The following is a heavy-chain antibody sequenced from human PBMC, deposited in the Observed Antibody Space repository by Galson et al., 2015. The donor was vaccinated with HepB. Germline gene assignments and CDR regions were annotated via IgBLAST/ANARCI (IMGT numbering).Heavy chain of an antibody. CDR1: GGTFSSYA. J-gene: IGHJ3*02. V-gene: IGHV1-69*13. D-gene: IGHD3-22*01. CDR2: IFPIFGTA. Sequence: SVKVSCKASGGTFSSYAISWVRQAPGQGLEWMGGIFPIFGTANYAQKFQGRVTITADESTSTAYMELSSLRSEDTAVYYCARDTHRAYYYDSSGSAVDAFDIWGQGTMVTVSS. CDR3: ARDTHRAYYYDSSGSAVDAFDI.